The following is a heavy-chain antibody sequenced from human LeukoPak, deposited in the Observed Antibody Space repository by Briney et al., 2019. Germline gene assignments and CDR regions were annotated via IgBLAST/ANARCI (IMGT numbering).Heavy chain of an antibody. CDR1: GYTFTSYG. D-gene: IGHD5-18*01. CDR2: ISAYNGNT. J-gene: IGHJ4*02. V-gene: IGHV1-18*01. Sequence: GATVKVSCKASGYTFTSYGISWVRQAPGQGLEWMGWISAYNGNTNYAQNLQGRVTMTTDTSTSTAYMELRSLRSDDTAVYYCARAISYSYGYYFDYWGQGTLATVSS. CDR3: ARAISYSYGYYFDY.